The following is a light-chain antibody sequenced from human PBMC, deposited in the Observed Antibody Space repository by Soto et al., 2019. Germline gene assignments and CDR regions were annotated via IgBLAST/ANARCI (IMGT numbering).Light chain of an antibody. V-gene: IGKV1-39*01. CDR1: QSISIY. J-gene: IGKJ1*01. CDR2: AAS. Sequence: DIPMTQSPSSLSTSVGDRVTITCRATQSISIYLNWYQHKPGKAPRALIYAASSLQSGVPSRFSGSGSGTDFTLTISSLQPEDFATYYCQQTYTIPPTFGQGTKVDIK. CDR3: QQTYTIPPT.